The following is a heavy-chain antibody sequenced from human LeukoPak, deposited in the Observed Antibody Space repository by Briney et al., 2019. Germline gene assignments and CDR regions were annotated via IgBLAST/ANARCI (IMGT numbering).Heavy chain of an antibody. CDR1: GYTFTSYG. J-gene: IGHJ4*02. CDR2: ISAYNGNT. V-gene: IGHV1-18*01. CDR3: ARDQERGPEEDLRYGSSGYYKY. Sequence: ASVKVSCKASGYTFTSYGISWVRQAPGQGLEWMGWISAYNGNTNYAQKLQGRVTMTTDTSTSTAYMELRSLRSDDTAVYYCARDQERGPEEDLRYGSSGYYKYWGQGTLVTVSS. D-gene: IGHD3-22*01.